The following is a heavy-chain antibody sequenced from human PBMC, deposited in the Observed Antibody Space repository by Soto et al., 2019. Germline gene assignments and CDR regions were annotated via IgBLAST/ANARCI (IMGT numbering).Heavy chain of an antibody. CDR3: ARDGYCSSTSCYPPGYYYGMDV. CDR2: ISYDGSNK. CDR1: GFTFSSYA. V-gene: IGHV3-30-3*01. J-gene: IGHJ6*02. Sequence: VGSLRLSCAASGFTFSSYAMHWVRQAPGKGLEWVAVISYDGSNKYYADSVKGRFTISRDNSKNTLYLQMNSLRAEDTAVYYCARDGYCSSTSCYPPGYYYGMDVWGQGTTVTVSS. D-gene: IGHD2-2*03.